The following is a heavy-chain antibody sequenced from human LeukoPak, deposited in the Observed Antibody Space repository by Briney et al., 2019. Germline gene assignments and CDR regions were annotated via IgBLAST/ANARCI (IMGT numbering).Heavy chain of an antibody. CDR1: GYTFTHYA. V-gene: IGHV1-3*03. CDR3: ARAELWFGEATRNAFDV. CDR2: INAGNGNT. J-gene: IGHJ3*01. D-gene: IGHD3-10*01. Sequence: ASVKVSCKPSGYTFTHYAIHWVRQAPGQRLEWMGCINAGNGNTKYSEDFQGRVTFTRDISATTAYMELSSLKSEDMAVFYCARAELWFGEATRNAFDVWGRGTMVTVSS.